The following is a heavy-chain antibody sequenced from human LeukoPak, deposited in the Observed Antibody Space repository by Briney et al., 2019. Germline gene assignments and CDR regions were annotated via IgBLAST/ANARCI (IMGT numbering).Heavy chain of an antibody. V-gene: IGHV4-4*07. Sequence: SETLSLTCNVSGAFIRSYWWGWVRQPAGKGLEWIGRIYATGSTKFNPSLKSRLTLSMDTSTNQLTLRLTSVTAADTAVYSCARQGYTASYYFLDFWSQGTLVTVSS. CDR3: ARQGYTASYYFLDF. J-gene: IGHJ4*02. CDR1: GAFIRSYW. D-gene: IGHD1-26*01. CDR2: IYATGST.